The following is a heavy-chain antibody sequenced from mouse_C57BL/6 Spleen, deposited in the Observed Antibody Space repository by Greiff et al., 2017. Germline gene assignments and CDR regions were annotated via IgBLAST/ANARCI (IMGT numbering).Heavy chain of an antibody. CDR2: ISDGGSYT. V-gene: IGHV5-4*03. CDR3: ARRGNYYGSRDYFDY. D-gene: IGHD1-1*01. CDR1: GFTFSSYA. J-gene: IGHJ2*01. Sequence: EVKLVESGGGLVKPGGSLKLSCAASGFTFSSYAMSWVRQTPEKRLEWVATISDGGSYTYYPDNVKGRFTISRDNAKNHLYLQMSHLKSEDTAMYYCARRGNYYGSRDYFDYWGQGTTLTVSS.